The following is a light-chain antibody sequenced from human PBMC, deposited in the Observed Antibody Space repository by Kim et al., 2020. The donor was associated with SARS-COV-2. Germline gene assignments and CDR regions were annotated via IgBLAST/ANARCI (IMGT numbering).Light chain of an antibody. CDR2: LNSDGSH. CDR3: QTWGTGIVV. Sequence: ASVKLTCTLRSGHSSYAIAWHQQQPEKGPRYLMKLNSDGSHSKGDGIPDRFSGSSSGAERYLTSSSLQSEDEADYYCQTWGTGIVVFGGGTQLTVL. CDR1: SGHSSYA. V-gene: IGLV4-69*01. J-gene: IGLJ2*01.